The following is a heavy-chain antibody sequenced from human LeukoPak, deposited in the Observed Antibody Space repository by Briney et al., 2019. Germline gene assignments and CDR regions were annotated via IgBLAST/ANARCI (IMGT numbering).Heavy chain of an antibody. Sequence: GGSLRLSCAASGFTVSTNYMSWVRQAPGKGLEWVSLIYSGGGTYYADSVKGRFTISRDNSRNTLSLQMSSLRVDDTAVYYCARGFRSVTTWGYFDYWGQGALVTVSS. D-gene: IGHD4-17*01. CDR1: GFTVSTNY. CDR2: IYSGGGT. CDR3: ARGFRSVTTWGYFDY. J-gene: IGHJ4*02. V-gene: IGHV3-66*01.